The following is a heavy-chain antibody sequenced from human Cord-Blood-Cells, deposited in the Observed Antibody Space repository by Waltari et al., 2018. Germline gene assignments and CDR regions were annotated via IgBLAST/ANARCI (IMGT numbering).Heavy chain of an antibody. Sequence: QVQLVQSGAEVKKPGASVKVSCQASGHTFTSYDINCVRQATGSGIEWMVWMNPNSVNTGDAQKFQGRVTMTRNTSISTAYMELSSLRSEDTAVYYCARVGYYDFWSGSNYWYFDLWGRGTLVTVSS. J-gene: IGHJ2*01. V-gene: IGHV1-8*01. CDR1: GHTFTSYD. CDR2: MNPNSVNT. D-gene: IGHD3-3*01. CDR3: ARVGYYDFWSGSNYWYFDL.